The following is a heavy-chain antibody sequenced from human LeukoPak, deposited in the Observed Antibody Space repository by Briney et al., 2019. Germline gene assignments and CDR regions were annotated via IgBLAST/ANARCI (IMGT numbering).Heavy chain of an antibody. CDR1: RYTFTNFG. Sequence: ASVKVSCKASRYTFTNFGITWVRQAPGQGLEWMGWISAYSRNTKYAQKLQGRVTMTTDTSTSTAYMELRSLRSDDTAVYYCARAPRESSRYCSSTSCYNWFDPWGQGTLVTVSS. CDR2: ISAYSRNT. D-gene: IGHD2-2*01. CDR3: ARAPRESSRYCSSTSCYNWFDP. V-gene: IGHV1-18*01. J-gene: IGHJ5*02.